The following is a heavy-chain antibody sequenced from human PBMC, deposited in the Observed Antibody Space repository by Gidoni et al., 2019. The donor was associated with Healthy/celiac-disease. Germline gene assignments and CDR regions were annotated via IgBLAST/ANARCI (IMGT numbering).Heavy chain of an antibody. CDR3: ATGQPAADAFDI. J-gene: IGHJ3*02. CDR1: GYTLTELS. D-gene: IGHD6-25*01. Sequence: QVQLVQSGAEVKKPGASEKVSCKVSGYTLTELSMHWGRQAPGKGLEWMGGFDPEDGETIYAQKFQGRVTMTEDTSTDTAYMELSSLRSEDTAVYYCATGQPAADAFDIWGQGTMVTVSS. CDR2: FDPEDGET. V-gene: IGHV1-24*01.